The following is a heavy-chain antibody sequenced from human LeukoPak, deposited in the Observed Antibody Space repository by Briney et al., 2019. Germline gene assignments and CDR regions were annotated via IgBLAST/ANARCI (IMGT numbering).Heavy chain of an antibody. D-gene: IGHD2-2*01. V-gene: IGHV1-2*02. CDR2: INPNSGGT. Sequence: PGASVKVSCKASGYTFTGYYMHWVRQAPGQGLEWMGWINPNSGGTNYAQKFQGRVTMTRDTSISTAYMELSRLRSDDTAVYYCATLSPHCSSTSCPQSEVYYFDYWGQGTLVTVSS. J-gene: IGHJ4*02. CDR3: ATLSPHCSSTSCPQSEVYYFDY. CDR1: GYTFTGYY.